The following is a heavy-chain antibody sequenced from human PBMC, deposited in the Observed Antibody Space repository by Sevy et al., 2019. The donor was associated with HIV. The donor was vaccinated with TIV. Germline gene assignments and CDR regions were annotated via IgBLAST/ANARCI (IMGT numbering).Heavy chain of an antibody. CDR3: ARDFTREARLYYCHYGMDV. J-gene: IGHJ6*02. CDR2: IWYDGSNK. V-gene: IGHV3-33*01. Sequence: GESLKISCAASGFTFSSYGMHWVRQAPGKGLEWVAVIWYDGSNKYNADSVKGRFTISRDNSKNSLYLQMNSLRAEDTAVYYCARDFTREARLYYCHYGMDVWGQGTTVTVSS. D-gene: IGHD6-6*01. CDR1: GFTFSSYG.